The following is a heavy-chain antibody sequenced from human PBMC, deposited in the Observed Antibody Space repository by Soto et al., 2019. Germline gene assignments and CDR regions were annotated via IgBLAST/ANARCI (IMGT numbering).Heavy chain of an antibody. V-gene: IGHV3-30-3*01. Sequence: VGSLRLSCAASGFTISNYGMHWVRQAPGKGLEWVAVISYDGTITYYADSVKGRFTISRDNSKNTLYLQMNSLRTEDTAVYYCATTRVGPCSSSICFSGIFDGMDVWGQGTTVTVSS. CDR3: ATTRVGPCSSSICFSGIFDGMDV. CDR2: ISYDGTIT. J-gene: IGHJ6*02. D-gene: IGHD2-2*01. CDR1: GFTISNYG.